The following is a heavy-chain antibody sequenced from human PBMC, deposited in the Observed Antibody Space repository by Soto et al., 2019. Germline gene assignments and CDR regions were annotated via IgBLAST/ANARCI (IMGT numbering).Heavy chain of an antibody. D-gene: IGHD3-16*02. CDR2: IKEEGGEK. CDR1: GFTLSRYG. V-gene: IGHV3-7*01. Sequence: GSPXLSFAAPGFTLSRYGISWVRQAPGKGLEWVANIKEEGGEKYYVDSVKGRFSISRDNAKNSLYLQMDSLRTEDTAVYFCARLQRFGDSSLYRVLDYWGQGT. J-gene: IGHJ4*02. CDR3: ARLQRFGDSSLYRVLDY.